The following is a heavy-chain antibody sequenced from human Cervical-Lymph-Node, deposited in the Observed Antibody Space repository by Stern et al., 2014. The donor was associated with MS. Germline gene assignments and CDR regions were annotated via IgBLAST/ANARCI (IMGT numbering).Heavy chain of an antibody. CDR3: AHSEDDEGYDY. V-gene: IGHV2-5*02. D-gene: IGHD1-1*01. J-gene: IGHJ4*02. Sequence: QITLKESGPTLVKPTQTLTLTCTFSGFSLTTNGVSVGWIRQPPGKALEWLAHIYWDDDKRYSPSLKCRLTITKDTSKNQVVLTMTNMDPVDTATYFCAHSEDDEGYDYWGQGTLITVSS. CDR1: GFSLTTNGVS. CDR2: IYWDDDK.